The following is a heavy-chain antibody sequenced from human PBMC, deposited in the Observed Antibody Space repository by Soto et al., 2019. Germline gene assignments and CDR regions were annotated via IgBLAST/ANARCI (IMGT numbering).Heavy chain of an antibody. CDR1: GGTFSDYY. Sequence: QVQLVQSGAEVKKPGSSMKVSCKTSGGTFSDYYISWVRHAPGQGLEWMGDIIPMFDTPKYAQKFQGRVTITADESTSAAYMELSSLRAEDTAVYYCAIGYSTGDFDYWGQGTLITVSS. CDR2: IIPMFDTP. J-gene: IGHJ4*02. D-gene: IGHD1-20*01. CDR3: AIGYSTGDFDY. V-gene: IGHV1-69*01.